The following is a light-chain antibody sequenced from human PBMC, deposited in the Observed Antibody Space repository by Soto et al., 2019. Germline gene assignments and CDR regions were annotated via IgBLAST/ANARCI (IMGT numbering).Light chain of an antibody. V-gene: IGLV2-14*01. CDR3: SSYTTSNTRQIV. CDR1: SSDVGGYNY. J-gene: IGLJ1*01. Sequence: QSALTQPASGYGSPGQSITISCTGTSSDVGGYNYVSWYQQHPGKAPKFMIYDVSNRPSGVSNRFSGSKSGNTASLTISGLQAEDEADYYCSSYTTSNTRQIVFGTGTKVTV. CDR2: DVS.